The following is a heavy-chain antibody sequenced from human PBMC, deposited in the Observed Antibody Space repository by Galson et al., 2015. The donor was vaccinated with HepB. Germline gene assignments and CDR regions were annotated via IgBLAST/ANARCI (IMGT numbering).Heavy chain of an antibody. V-gene: IGHV2-26*01. Sequence: PALVKPTQTLTLTCTVSGFSLSNARMGVSWIRQPPGKALEWLAHIFSNDEKSYSTSLKSRLTSSKDTSKSQVVLTMANMDPVDTATYYCARRVHGGNSVRLDVWGQGTTVTVSS. CDR1: GFSLSNARMG. CDR3: ARRVHGGNSVRLDV. D-gene: IGHD4-23*01. CDR2: IFSNDEK. J-gene: IGHJ6*02.